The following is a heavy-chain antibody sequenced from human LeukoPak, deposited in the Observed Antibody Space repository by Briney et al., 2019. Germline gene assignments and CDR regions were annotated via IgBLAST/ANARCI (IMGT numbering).Heavy chain of an antibody. J-gene: IGHJ6*04. CDR3: AELGITMIGGV. D-gene: IGHD3-10*02. CDR1: GFTFSSYW. V-gene: IGHV3-74*01. CDR2: INSDGSST. Sequence: GGSLRLSCAASGFTFSSYWMHWVRQAPGKGLVWVSRINSDGSSTSYADSVKGRFTISRDNAKNTLYLQMNSLRAEDTAVYYRAELGITMIGGVWGKGTTVTVSS.